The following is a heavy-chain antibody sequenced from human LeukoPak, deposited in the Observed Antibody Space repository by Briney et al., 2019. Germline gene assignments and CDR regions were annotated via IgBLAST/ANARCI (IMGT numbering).Heavy chain of an antibody. V-gene: IGHV3-21*04. D-gene: IGHD4-17*01. Sequence: GGSLRLSCAASGFTFSSYGMNWLRQAPGKRLEWVSYISSSSDSIYYADSVKGRFTISRDNAKNSLFLQMNSLRAEDTAMYYCAREYGDYANYFDFWGQGTLVTVSS. CDR3: AREYGDYANYFDF. J-gene: IGHJ4*02. CDR2: ISSSSDSI. CDR1: GFTFSSYG.